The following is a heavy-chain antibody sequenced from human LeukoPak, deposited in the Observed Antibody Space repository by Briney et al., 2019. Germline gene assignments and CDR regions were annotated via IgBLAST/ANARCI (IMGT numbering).Heavy chain of an antibody. CDR3: ARGIRSAWYFDY. CDR1: GFTFSSYG. D-gene: IGHD3-3*01. J-gene: IGHJ4*02. CDR2: VYTGGTT. V-gene: IGHV3-53*01. Sequence: PGGSLRLSCAASGFTFSSYGMSWVRQAPGEGLEWVSVVYTGGTTYAADSVKGRFTISRDNSKNTIDLQMNSLRVNDTAVYYCARGIRSAWYFDYWGRGTRVTVSS.